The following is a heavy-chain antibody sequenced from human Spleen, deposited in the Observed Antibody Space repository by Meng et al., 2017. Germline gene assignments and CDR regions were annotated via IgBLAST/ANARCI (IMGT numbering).Heavy chain of an antibody. D-gene: IGHD5-24*01. CDR3: ARDSRDGYNSDY. CDR1: GFTFDDYG. V-gene: IGHV3-20*04. J-gene: IGHJ4*02. Sequence: GESLKISCAASGFTFDDYGMSWVRQAPGKGLEWVSGINWNGGSTGYADSVKGRLTISRDNAKNSLYLQMNSLRAEDTAVYYCARDSRDGYNSDYWGQGTLVTVSS. CDR2: INWNGGST.